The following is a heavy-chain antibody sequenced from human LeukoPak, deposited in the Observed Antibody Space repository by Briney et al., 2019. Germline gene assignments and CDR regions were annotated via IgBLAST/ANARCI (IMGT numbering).Heavy chain of an antibody. CDR1: GFTFKNYA. CDR3: AKGLVEPRPHYFDY. J-gene: IGHJ4*02. CDR2: ISGNGRGDI. D-gene: IGHD6-6*01. Sequence: GGSLRLSCAASGFTFKNYAMSWVRQAPGKGLEWVAAISGNGRGDIYYTDSVKGRFTISRDNSKNTLYLQMNSLSADDTGIYYCAKGLVEPRPHYFDYWGQGTLVTVSS. V-gene: IGHV3-23*01.